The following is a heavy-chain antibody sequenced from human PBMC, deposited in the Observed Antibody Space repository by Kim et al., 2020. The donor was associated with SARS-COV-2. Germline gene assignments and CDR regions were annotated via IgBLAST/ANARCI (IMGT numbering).Heavy chain of an antibody. Sequence: SGPTLVNPTQTLTLTCTFSGFSLSTSGMCVSWIRQPPGKALEWLARIDWDDDKYYSTSLKTRLTISKDTSKNQVVLTMTNMDPVDTATYYCARDTYDILTGYDSPFDYWGQGTLVTVSS. J-gene: IGHJ4*02. D-gene: IGHD3-9*01. V-gene: IGHV2-70*11. CDR2: IDWDDDK. CDR1: GFSLSTSGMC. CDR3: ARDTYDILTGYDSPFDY.